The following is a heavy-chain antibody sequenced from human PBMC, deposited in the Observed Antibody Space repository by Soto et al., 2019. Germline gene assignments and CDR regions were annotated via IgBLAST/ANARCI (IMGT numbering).Heavy chain of an antibody. Sequence: GGSLRLSCAASGVTFSNAWMTWVRQAPGKGLEWVGRIKSITDGGTTDYAAPVKGRFTISRDDSEDTLYLQMNNLRTEDTAVYHCTTDSADIVVVPATFGMDVWGQGTTVTVSS. D-gene: IGHD2-2*01. V-gene: IGHV3-15*01. CDR2: IKSITDGGTT. J-gene: IGHJ6*02. CDR3: TTDSADIVVVPATFGMDV. CDR1: GVTFSNAW.